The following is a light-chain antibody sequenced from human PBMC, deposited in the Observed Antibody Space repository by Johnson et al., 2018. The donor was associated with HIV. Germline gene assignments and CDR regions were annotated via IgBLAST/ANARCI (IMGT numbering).Light chain of an antibody. V-gene: IGLV1-51*01. J-gene: IGLJ1*01. CDR1: SSNIGKNY. CDR3: ATWDSSLSAYV. CDR2: DND. Sequence: QSVLTQPPSVSAAPRQKVTISCSGSSSNIGKNYVSWYRHLPGTAPKLLIYDNDKRPSGIPDRFSASKSGSSATLGITGLQPGDEADYYCATWDSSLSAYVFGTGTKVTVL.